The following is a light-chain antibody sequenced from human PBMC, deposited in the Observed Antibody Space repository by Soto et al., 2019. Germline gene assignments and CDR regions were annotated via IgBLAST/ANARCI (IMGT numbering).Light chain of an antibody. V-gene: IGKV3D-20*02. J-gene: IGKJ1*01. CDR1: QSVSSSY. CDR3: QQRSNWPPT. CDR2: DAS. Sequence: EIVLTQSPATLSLSPGERATISCRASQSVSSSYLAWYQQKPGQAPRLLIYDASNRATGIPARFSGSGSGTDFTLTISSLEPEDFAVYYCQQRSNWPPTFGQGTKVDIK.